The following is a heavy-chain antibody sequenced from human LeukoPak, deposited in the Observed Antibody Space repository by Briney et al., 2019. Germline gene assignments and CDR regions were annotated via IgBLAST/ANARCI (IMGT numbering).Heavy chain of an antibody. CDR2: IYSGGST. J-gene: IGHJ4*02. CDR1: GFTVSTNS. D-gene: IGHD3-22*01. Sequence: PGGSLRLSCTVSGFTVSTNSMSWVRQTPGKGLEWVSFIYSGGSTHYSDSVKGQFTISRDNSKNTLYLQMNSLRAEDTAVYYCARRAGDYSHPYDYWGQGTLVTVSS. CDR3: ARRAGDYSHPYDY. V-gene: IGHV3-53*01.